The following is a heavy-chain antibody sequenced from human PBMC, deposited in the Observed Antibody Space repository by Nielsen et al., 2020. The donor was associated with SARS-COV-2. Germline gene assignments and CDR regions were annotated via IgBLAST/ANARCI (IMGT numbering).Heavy chain of an antibody. Sequence: WIRQPPGKGLEWIGYIYHSGSTYYNPSLKSRVTISVDTSKNQFSLKLSSVTAADTAVYYCARGHRPSPDIVVVPATEDYYYYGMDVWGQGTTVTVSS. CDR2: IYHSGST. V-gene: IGHV4-30-2*04. J-gene: IGHJ6*02. D-gene: IGHD2-2*01. CDR3: ARGHRPSPDIVVVPATEDYYYYGMDV.